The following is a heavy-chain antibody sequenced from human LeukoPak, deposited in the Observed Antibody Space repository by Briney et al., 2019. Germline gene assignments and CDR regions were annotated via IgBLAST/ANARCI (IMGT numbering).Heavy chain of an antibody. D-gene: IGHD5-12*01. J-gene: IGHJ5*01. CDR2: IRYDGSNK. CDR3: AKVRFSDSGRDGLDS. CDR1: GFSFSSYG. V-gene: IGHV3-30*02. Sequence: PGGSLRLSCAASGFSFSSYGMHWVRQASGRGLEWVAFIRYDGSNKDYADSVKGRFTISRDNSKNTLYLEMNSLRAEDTAVYHCAKVRFSDSGRDGLDSSGQGNLVTVSS.